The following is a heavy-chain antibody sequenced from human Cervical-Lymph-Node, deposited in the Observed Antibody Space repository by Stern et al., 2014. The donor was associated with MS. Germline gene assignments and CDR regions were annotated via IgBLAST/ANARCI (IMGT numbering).Heavy chain of an antibody. J-gene: IGHJ3*02. CDR1: GFTFSNYN. CDR2: ITHVGDYI. CDR3: ARNLNAFDI. V-gene: IGHV3-21*06. Sequence: MQLVQSGGGLVKPGGSLRLSCAASGFTFSNYNMHWVRQAPGKGLEWVSSITHVGDYIYYADSVKGRLSISRDNAKNSLYLQMESLRVEDTAVYYCARNLNAFDIWGQGTLVTVS.